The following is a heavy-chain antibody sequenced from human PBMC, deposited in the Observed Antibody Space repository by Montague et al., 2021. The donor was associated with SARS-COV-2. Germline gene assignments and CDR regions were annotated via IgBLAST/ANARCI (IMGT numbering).Heavy chain of an antibody. V-gene: IGHV4-4*07. J-gene: IGHJ6*02. D-gene: IGHD4-17*01. CDR3: ARDYGDYSYYYGLDV. Sequence: SETLSLTCAVYGGSFSGYYWSWIRQVPGKGLEWIGRIYSSGSTNYNPSLKSRVTMSVDTSKNQFSLKVSSVTAADTAVYYCARDYGDYSYYYGLDVWGQGTTVTVSS. CDR2: IYSSGST. CDR1: GGSFSGYY.